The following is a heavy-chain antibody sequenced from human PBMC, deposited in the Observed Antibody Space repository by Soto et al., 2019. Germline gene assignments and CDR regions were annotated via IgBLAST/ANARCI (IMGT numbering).Heavy chain of an antibody. CDR2: IYHSGST. CDR1: GDSINDKNW. J-gene: IGHJ4*02. D-gene: IGHD5-12*01. CDR3: VRHAQWIIRAY. Sequence: SETLSLTCSVSGDSINDKNWWTWLRQPPGKRLEWIGDIYHSGSTYYNPSLKSRVTISVDRSKNQFSLKLSSVTAADTAVYYCVRHAQWIIRAYWGQGSLVTVSS. V-gene: IGHV4-4*02.